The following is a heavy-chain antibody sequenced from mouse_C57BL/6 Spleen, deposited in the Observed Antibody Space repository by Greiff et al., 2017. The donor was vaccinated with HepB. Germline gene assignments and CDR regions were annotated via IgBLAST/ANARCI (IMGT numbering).Heavy chain of an antibody. V-gene: IGHV1-53*01. J-gene: IGHJ2*01. CDR2: INPSNGGT. CDR1: GYTFTSYW. CDR3: ARNPYYGSSYPYYFDY. Sequence: QVQLQQPGTELVKPGASVKLSCKASGYTFTSYWMHWVKQRPGQGLEWIGNINPSNGGTNYNEKFKSKATLTVDKSSSTAYMQLSSLTSEDSAVYYCARNPYYGSSYPYYFDYWGQGTTLTVSS. D-gene: IGHD1-1*01.